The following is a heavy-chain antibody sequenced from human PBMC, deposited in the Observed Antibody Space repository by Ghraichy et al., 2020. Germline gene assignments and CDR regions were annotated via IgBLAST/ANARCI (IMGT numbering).Heavy chain of an antibody. CDR3: ARLLLGGGEPYYYYGMDV. CDR2: IYYSGST. CDR1: GGSISSYY. D-gene: IGHD3-16*01. V-gene: IGHV4-59*08. J-gene: IGHJ6*02. Sequence: SETLSLTCSVSGGSISSYYWSWIRQPPGKGLEWIGYIYYSGSTNYNPSLKSRVAISVDTSKNQFSLKLRSVTAADTAVYYCARLLLGGGEPYYYYGMDVWGQGTTVTVSS.